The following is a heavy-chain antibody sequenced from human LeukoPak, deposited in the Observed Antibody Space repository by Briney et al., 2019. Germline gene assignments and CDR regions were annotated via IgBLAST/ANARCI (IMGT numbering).Heavy chain of an antibody. CDR3: RGXXXXXXXVXXI. CDR2: INGDGSSI. CDR1: GFSITNHW. J-gene: IGHJ3*02. V-gene: IGHV3-74*01. Sequence: GGSLRLSCAATGFSITNHWMHWVRQVPGKGLVWVARINGDGSSIAYADSVKGRFTISRDNANNALYLQMNSLRAEDTAVYHCRGXXXXXXXVXXIWGXXTXVTV.